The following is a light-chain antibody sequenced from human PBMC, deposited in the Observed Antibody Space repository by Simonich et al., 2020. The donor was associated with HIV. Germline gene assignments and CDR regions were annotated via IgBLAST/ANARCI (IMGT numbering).Light chain of an antibody. J-gene: IGKJ2*01. CDR1: QGISSW. CDR3: QQYYSTLYT. CDR2: WAS. V-gene: IGKV1-27*01. Sequence: DIQMTPSPSSVSASVGDKVTITCRASQGISSWLAWYQQKPGHPPKLLIYWASTRESGVPDRFSGSGSGTDFTLTISSLHAEDVAVYYCQQYYSTLYTFGQGTKLEIK.